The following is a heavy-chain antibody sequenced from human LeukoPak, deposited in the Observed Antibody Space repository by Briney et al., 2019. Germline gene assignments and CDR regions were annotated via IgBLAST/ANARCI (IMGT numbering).Heavy chain of an antibody. D-gene: IGHD2-21*02. J-gene: IGHJ5*02. CDR3: ARGECGIDCPKYNWFDP. Sequence: SETLSLTCTVSGDSISSGSYYWSWIRQPAGRELEYIGRVYTNGDTNYNPSLQSRLTISLDTSKNQFSLQLTSVTAADTAVYYCARGECGIDCPKYNWFDPWGQGTLVTVSS. CDR2: VYTNGDT. V-gene: IGHV4-61*02. CDR1: GDSISSGSYY.